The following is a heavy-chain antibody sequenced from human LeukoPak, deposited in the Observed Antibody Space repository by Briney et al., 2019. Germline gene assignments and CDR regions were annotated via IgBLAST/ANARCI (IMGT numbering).Heavy chain of an antibody. D-gene: IGHD3-3*01. J-gene: IGHJ4*02. Sequence: GASVKVSCKASGYTFTGYYMHWVRQAPGQGLKWMGWINPNSGGTNYAQKFQGRVTITRNTSISTAYMELSSLRSEDTAVYYCARGRSGYYHFDYWGQGTLVTVSS. V-gene: IGHV1-2*02. CDR2: INPNSGGT. CDR3: ARGRSGYYHFDY. CDR1: GYTFTGYY.